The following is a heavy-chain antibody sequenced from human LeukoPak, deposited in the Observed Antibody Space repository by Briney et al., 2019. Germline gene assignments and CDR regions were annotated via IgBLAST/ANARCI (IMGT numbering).Heavy chain of an antibody. CDR1: GFTFSTYA. CDR3: AKDFWSGYYNSLLSFDY. D-gene: IGHD3-3*01. V-gene: IGHV3-23*01. Sequence: GGSLRLSCAGTGTGFTFSTYAMSWVRQAPGKGLEWVSAISGSGGSTYYADSVRGRFTISRDNSKNTLYLQMNSLRAEDTAVYYCAKDFWSGYYNSLLSFDYWGQGTLVTVSS. CDR2: ISGSGGST. J-gene: IGHJ4*02.